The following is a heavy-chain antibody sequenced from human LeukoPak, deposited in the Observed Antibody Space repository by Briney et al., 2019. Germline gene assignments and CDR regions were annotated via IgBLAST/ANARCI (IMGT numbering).Heavy chain of an antibody. D-gene: IGHD2-15*01. CDR1: GGTFSNYT. V-gene: IGHV1-69*06. Sequence: GASVKVSCKASGGTFSNYTISWVRHAPGQGLEWMGGIIPIFGAANYSQKFQSRVTITSGKSTSTAYMEMSSLRSEVTAVYYCARDTIGYFDYWGQGTLVTVSS. CDR3: ARDTIGYFDY. CDR2: IIPIFGAA. J-gene: IGHJ4*02.